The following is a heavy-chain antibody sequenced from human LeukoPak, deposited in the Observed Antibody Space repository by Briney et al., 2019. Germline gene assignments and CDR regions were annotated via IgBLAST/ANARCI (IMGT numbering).Heavy chain of an antibody. CDR1: GFTFSDYY. CDR2: IYGSSSRI. J-gene: IGHJ3*02. CDR3: ASRVAFDI. V-gene: IGHV3-11*01. D-gene: IGHD3-3*01. Sequence: GGSLRLSCAASGFTFSDYYMSWVRQAPGKGLEWVSDIYGSSSRINYADSVKGRFTISRDNAKNSLFLQMNSLTVEDTAVYYCASRVAFDIWGLGTMVTVSS.